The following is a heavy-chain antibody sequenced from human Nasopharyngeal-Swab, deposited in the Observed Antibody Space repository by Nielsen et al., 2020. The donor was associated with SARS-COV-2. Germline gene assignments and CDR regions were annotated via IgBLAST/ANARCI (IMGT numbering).Heavy chain of an antibody. V-gene: IGHV3-33*08. Sequence: GESLKISCAASGFTFSSYGMHWVRQAPGKGLEWVAVIWYDGSNKYYADSVKGRFTISRDNSKNTLYLQMNSLRAEDTAVYYCARGLGVGDYAAEYFQHWGQGTLVTVSS. J-gene: IGHJ1*01. CDR2: IWYDGSNK. D-gene: IGHD4-17*01. CDR3: ARGLGVGDYAAEYFQH. CDR1: GFTFSSYG.